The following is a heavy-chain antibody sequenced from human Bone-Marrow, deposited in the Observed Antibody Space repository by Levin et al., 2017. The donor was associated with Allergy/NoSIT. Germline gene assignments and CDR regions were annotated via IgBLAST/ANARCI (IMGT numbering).Heavy chain of an antibody. J-gene: IGHJ6*03. D-gene: IGHD6-13*01. CDR2: VDWNDDK. Sequence: SGPTLVKPTQTLTLTCSFSGFSLNTNRMSVSWIRQPPGKALEWLARVDWNDDKFYSTSLKTRLTISKDTSENQVVLTMTNMEPVDTATYYCARSSWYFYYMAVWGNGTTVTVSS. CDR1: GFSLNTNRMS. CDR3: ARSSWYFYYMAV. V-gene: IGHV2-70*04.